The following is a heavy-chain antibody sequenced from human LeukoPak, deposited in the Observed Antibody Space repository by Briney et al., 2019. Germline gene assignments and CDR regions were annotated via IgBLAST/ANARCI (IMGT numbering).Heavy chain of an antibody. V-gene: IGHV3-74*01. Sequence: GGPLRLSCAASGFTFSSYSMNWVRQVPGKGLVWVSHINSDGRNANYADSVKGRFTISRDNAKNTLYLQMNSLRAEHTAVYYCAQGGSGTFDTWGQGTLVTVSS. D-gene: IGHD1-1*01. CDR2: INSDGRNA. CDR3: AQGGSGTFDT. J-gene: IGHJ4*02. CDR1: GFTFSSYS.